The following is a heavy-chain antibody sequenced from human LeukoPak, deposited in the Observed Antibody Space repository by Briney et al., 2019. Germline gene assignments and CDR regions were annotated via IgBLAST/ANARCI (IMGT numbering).Heavy chain of an antibody. CDR2: ISYDGSNK. CDR1: GFTFSSYA. V-gene: IGHV3-30-3*01. D-gene: IGHD3-22*01. J-gene: IGHJ4*02. Sequence: GGSLRLSCAASGFTFSSYAMHWVRQAPGKGLEWVAVISYDGSNKYYADSVKGRFTISRDNSKNSLYLQMNSLRAEDTAVYYCARDGDYYDSSGYYDYWGQGTLVTVSS. CDR3: ARDGDYYDSSGYYDY.